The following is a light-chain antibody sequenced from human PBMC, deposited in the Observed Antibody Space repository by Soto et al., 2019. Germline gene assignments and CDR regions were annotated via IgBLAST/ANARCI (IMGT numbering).Light chain of an antibody. Sequence: QSVLTQPASVSGSPGQSITISCTGTSSDVGSYNLVSWYQQYPGKAPKLMIYEVSYRPSGVSNRFSGSKSGNTASLSISGLQAEDEADYSGCSFTTSTTRVFGTGTKVTVL. V-gene: IGLV2-14*02. CDR3: CSFTTSTTRV. CDR2: EVS. J-gene: IGLJ1*01. CDR1: SSDVGSYNL.